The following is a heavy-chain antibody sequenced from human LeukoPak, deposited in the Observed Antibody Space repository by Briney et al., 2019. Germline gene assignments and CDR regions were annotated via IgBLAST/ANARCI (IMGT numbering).Heavy chain of an antibody. CDR3: ARESTNIVATWPDY. V-gene: IGHV3-48*02. CDR1: GFTFSSYS. J-gene: IGHJ4*02. D-gene: IGHD5-12*01. Sequence: GGSLRLSCAASGFTFSSYSMNWVRQAPGKGLEWVSYISSSSSTIYYADSVKGRFTISRDNAKNSLYLQTNSLRDEDTAVYYCARESTNIVATWPDYWGQGTLVTVSS. CDR2: ISSSSSTI.